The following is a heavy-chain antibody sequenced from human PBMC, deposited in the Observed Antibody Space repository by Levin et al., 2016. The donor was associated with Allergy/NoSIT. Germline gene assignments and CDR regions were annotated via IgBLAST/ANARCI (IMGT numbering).Heavy chain of an antibody. CDR2: IDPSDSYT. J-gene: IGHJ6*02. Sequence: VRQMPGKGLEWMGRIDPSDSYTNYSPSFQGHVTISADKSISTAYLQWSSLKASDTAMYYCASHAAGGGGQDCSGGSCYSRPYYYYGMDVWGQGTTVTVSS. V-gene: IGHV5-10-1*01. CDR3: ASHAAGGGGQDCSGGSCYSRPYYYYGMDV. D-gene: IGHD2-15*01.